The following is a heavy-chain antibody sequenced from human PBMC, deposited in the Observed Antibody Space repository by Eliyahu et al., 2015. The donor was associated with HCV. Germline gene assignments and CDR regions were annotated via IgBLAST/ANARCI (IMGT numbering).Heavy chain of an antibody. CDR2: VDPEDGET. CDR3: ATGSNYGDYPHYFDY. V-gene: IGHV1-69-2*01. Sequence: EVQLVQSGAEVKKPGATVKISCKVSGXTFTDXYXHWVQQAPGKGLEWMGLVDPEDGETIYAEKFQGRVTITADTSTDTAYMELSSLRSEDTAVYYCATGSNYGDYPHYFDYWGQGTLVTVSS. CDR1: GXTFTDXY. D-gene: IGHD4-17*01. J-gene: IGHJ4*02.